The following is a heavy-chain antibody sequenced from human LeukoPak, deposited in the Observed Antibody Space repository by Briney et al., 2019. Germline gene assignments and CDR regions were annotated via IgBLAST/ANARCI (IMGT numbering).Heavy chain of an antibody. D-gene: IGHD3-10*02. Sequence: PGGSLRLSCAASGFTVSSNYMSWVRQAPGKGLEWVSVIYSGGSTYYADSVKGRFTISRDNAKNSLYLQMNSLRAEDTAVYYCARADALFGELLSRTNYFDYWGQGTLVTVSS. CDR1: GFTVSSNY. V-gene: IGHV3-53*01. CDR2: IYSGGST. CDR3: ARADALFGELLSRTNYFDY. J-gene: IGHJ4*02.